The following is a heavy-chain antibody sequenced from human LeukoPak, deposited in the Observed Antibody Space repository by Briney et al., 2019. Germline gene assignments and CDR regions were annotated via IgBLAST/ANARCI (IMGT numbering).Heavy chain of an antibody. J-gene: IGHJ5*02. CDR3: AKDWELGS. D-gene: IGHD1-26*01. CDR2: INHSGST. CDR1: GGSFSGYY. V-gene: IGHV4-34*01. Sequence: SETLSLTCAVYGGSFSGYYWSWIRQPPGKGLEWIGEINHSGSTNYNPSLKSRVTISLDTSKDQFSLKLTSVIAADTAFYYCAKDWELGSWGQGTLVTVSS.